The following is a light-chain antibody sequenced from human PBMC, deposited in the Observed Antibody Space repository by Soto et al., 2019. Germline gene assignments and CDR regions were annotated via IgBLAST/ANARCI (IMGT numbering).Light chain of an antibody. CDR2: TAS. V-gene: IGKV1-39*01. Sequence: DIQMTQSPSSLSASVGDRVTITCRASHSISNYLNWYQQKPGKAPNLLIYTASSLQSGVPSRFSGSGSGTDFTLTISSLQPEDFETYYCQQSYSTPYSFGQGTKLDIK. CDR3: QQSYSTPYS. J-gene: IGKJ2*03. CDR1: HSISNY.